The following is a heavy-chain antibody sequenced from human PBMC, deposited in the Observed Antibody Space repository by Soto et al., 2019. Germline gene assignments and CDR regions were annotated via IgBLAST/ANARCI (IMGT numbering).Heavy chain of an antibody. V-gene: IGHV3-30-3*01. Sequence: GGSLRLSCAASGFTFSSYAMHWVRQAPGKGLEWVAVISYDGSNKYYADSVKGRFTISRDNSKNTLYLQMNSLRAEDTAVYYCARGGELGSSYFDYWGQGTLVTAPQ. J-gene: IGHJ4*02. CDR3: ARGGELGSSYFDY. D-gene: IGHD1-26*01. CDR1: GFTFSSYA. CDR2: ISYDGSNK.